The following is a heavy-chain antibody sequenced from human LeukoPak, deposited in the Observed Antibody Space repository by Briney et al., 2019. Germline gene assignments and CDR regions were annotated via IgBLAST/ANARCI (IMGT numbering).Heavy chain of an antibody. Sequence: ASVKVSCKASGGTFSSYAISWVRQAPGQGFEWMGRIIPIFGTANYAQKFQGRVTITTDESTSTAYMELSSLRSEDTAVYYCARGSYYYDSSGYFDYWGQGTLVTVSS. CDR3: ARGSYYYDSSGYFDY. V-gene: IGHV1-69*05. D-gene: IGHD3-22*01. J-gene: IGHJ4*02. CDR2: IIPIFGTA. CDR1: GGTFSSYA.